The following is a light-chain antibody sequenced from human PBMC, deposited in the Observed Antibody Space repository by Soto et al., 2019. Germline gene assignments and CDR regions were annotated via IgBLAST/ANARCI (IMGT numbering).Light chain of an antibody. CDR2: AAS. J-gene: IGKJ5*01. Sequence: VIWLTQSPSLLSASTGDRVTISCRMSQGISSYLAWYQQKPGKAPELLIYAASTLQSGVPSRFSGSGSETEFTLTIRSLQSEDFAVYFCQRYNNWPSFGQGTRLEIK. CDR3: QRYNNWPS. CDR1: QGISSY. V-gene: IGKV1D-8*01.